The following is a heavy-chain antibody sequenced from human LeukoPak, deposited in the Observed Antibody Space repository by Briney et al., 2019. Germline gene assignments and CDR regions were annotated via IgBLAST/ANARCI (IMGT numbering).Heavy chain of an antibody. CDR2: INPNSGGT. Sequence: ASVKVSCKASGYTFTGYYMHWVRQAPGQGLEWMGWINPNSGGTNYAQKFQGRVTMTRDTSISTAYMELSRLRSDDTAVYYCARVQETRITMVRGVIYMDVWGKGTTVTVSS. V-gene: IGHV1-2*02. CDR1: GYTFTGYY. CDR3: ARVQETRITMVRGVIYMDV. J-gene: IGHJ6*03. D-gene: IGHD3-10*01.